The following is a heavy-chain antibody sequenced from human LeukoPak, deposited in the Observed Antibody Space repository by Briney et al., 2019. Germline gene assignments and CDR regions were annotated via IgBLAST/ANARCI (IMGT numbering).Heavy chain of an antibody. D-gene: IGHD5-24*01. CDR1: GFTFRSYG. CDR2: IRYDGSSK. Sequence: GGSPRLSCAASGFTFRSYGMDWVRQAPGKGLEWVAFIRYDGSSKYYAGSVKGRFTISRDSSKNTLYLQMNSLRAEDTAVYYCARGGDGYTTFDYWGQGTLVTVSS. CDR3: ARGGDGYTTFDY. V-gene: IGHV3-30*02. J-gene: IGHJ4*02.